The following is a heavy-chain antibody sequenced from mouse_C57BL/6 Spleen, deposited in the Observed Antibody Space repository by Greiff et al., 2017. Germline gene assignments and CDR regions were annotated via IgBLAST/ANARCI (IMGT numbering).Heavy chain of an antibody. CDR2: IRNKANGYTT. D-gene: IGHD2-1*01. V-gene: IGHV7-3*01. CDR3: ARSLYYGNYQTLFDY. CDR1: GFTFTDYY. Sequence: EVQVVESGGGLVQPGGSLSLSCAASGFTFTDYYMSWVRQPPGKALEWLGFIRNKANGYTTEYSASVKGRFTISSDNSQSILYLQMNALRAEDSATDYWARSLYYGNYQTLFDYWGQGTTLTVSS. J-gene: IGHJ2*01.